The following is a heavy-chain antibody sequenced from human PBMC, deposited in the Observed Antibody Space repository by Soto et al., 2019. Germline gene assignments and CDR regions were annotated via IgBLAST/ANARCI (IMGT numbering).Heavy chain of an antibody. D-gene: IGHD2-21*02. CDR1: GFTFSSYG. J-gene: IGHJ4*02. V-gene: IGHV3-30*03. Sequence: QVQLVESGGGVVQPGRSLRLSCAASGFTFSSYGMHWVRQAPGKGLEWVAVISYDGSNKYYADSVKGRFTISRDNSKNTLYLQMNSLRAEDTAVYYCARAHRPIVVVTLHDYWGQGTLVTVSS. CDR3: ARAHRPIVVVTLHDY. CDR2: ISYDGSNK.